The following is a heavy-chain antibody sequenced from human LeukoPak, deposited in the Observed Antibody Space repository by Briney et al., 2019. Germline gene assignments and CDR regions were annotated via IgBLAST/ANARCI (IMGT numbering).Heavy chain of an antibody. CDR1: GFTFSNHG. Sequence: GGSLRLSCAASGFTFSNHGMNWVRQAPGKGLEWVSVIYSGGTTYYADSVKGRFTISRDNSKNTLYLQMNSLRAEDTAVYYCARGDYSDLWALDQWGQGTLVTVSS. V-gene: IGHV3-53*01. CDR2: IYSGGTT. D-gene: IGHD4-17*01. J-gene: IGHJ4*02. CDR3: ARGDYSDLWALDQ.